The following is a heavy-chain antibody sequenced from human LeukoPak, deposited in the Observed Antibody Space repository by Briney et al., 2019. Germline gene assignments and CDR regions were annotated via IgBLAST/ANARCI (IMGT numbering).Heavy chain of an antibody. V-gene: IGHV3-20*04. CDR1: GFTCDDYG. J-gene: IGHJ3*02. D-gene: IGHD6-13*01. CDR2: INWNGGST. Sequence: TGGSLRLSCAASGFTCDDYGMSWVRQAPGKGLEWVSGINWNGGSTGYADSVKGRFTISRDNAKNSLYLQMNSLRAEDTALYYCGREGIAAAAPSCGDYGGGAFDIWGQGTMVTVSS. CDR3: GREGIAAAAPSCGDYGGGAFDI.